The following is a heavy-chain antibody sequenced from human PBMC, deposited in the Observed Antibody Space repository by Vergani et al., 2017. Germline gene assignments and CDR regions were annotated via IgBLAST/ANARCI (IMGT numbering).Heavy chain of an antibody. CDR2: IYSGGST. D-gene: IGHD3-3*01. CDR1: GFIVSSNY. J-gene: IGHJ4*02. V-gene: IGHV3-53*04. CDR3: ARVVGYNFWSGYXLDY. Sequence: EVQLVESGGGLVQPGGSLRLSCAASGFIVSSNYMSWVRQAPGKGLEWVSVIYSGGSTYYADSVKGRFTISRHNSKNTLYLQMNSLRAEDTAVYYCARVVGYNFWSGYXLDYWGQGTLVTVSS.